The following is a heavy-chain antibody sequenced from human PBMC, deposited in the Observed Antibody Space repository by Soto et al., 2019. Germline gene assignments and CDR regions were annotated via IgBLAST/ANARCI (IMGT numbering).Heavy chain of an antibody. J-gene: IGHJ4*02. CDR3: AREFSLALHF. CDR1: GFIFSNFG. D-gene: IGHD3-16*01. V-gene: IGHV3-33*01. Sequence: QLVESGGAVVQPGKSLRLSCSASGFIFSNFGMYWVRQAPGKGLEWVAVVWYDGSTKYYGDSVKGRFTISRDNLKNMVYLQMDSLRVDDTAVYYCAREFSLALHFWGQGSLVTVSS. CDR2: VWYDGSTK.